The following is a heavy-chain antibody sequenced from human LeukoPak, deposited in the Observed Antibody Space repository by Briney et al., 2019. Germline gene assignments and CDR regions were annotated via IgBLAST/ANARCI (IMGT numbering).Heavy chain of an antibody. CDR2: IYTSGST. Sequence: PSQTLSLTCTVSGGSISSGSYYWSWIRQPAGKGLEWIGRIYTSGSTNYNPPPKSRVTISVDASKNQFSLKLSSVTAADTAVYYCARVYGDSTGVDYWGQGTLVTVSS. CDR1: GGSISSGSYY. CDR3: ARVYGDSTGVDY. D-gene: IGHD4-17*01. V-gene: IGHV4-61*02. J-gene: IGHJ4*02.